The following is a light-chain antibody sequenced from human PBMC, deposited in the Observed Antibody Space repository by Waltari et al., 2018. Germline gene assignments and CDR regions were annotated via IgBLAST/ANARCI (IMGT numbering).Light chain of an antibody. CDR1: SGHSTNA. J-gene: IGLJ3*02. CDR3: QAWGTGIQGV. V-gene: IGLV4-69*01. CDR2: VNSDGSH. Sequence: QLGVTQSPSASASLGASVKLTCILSSGHSTNAVAWHQQQPEKGPRFLMKVNSDGSHSKGDGIPDRFSGSSYGAERYLTISSLQSEDEADYYCQAWGTGIQGVFGGGTKLTV.